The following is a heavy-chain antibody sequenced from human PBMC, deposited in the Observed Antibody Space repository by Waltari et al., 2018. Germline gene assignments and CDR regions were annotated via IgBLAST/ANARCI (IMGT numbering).Heavy chain of an antibody. Sequence: EVQLVESGGGLVQPGGSLRLSCAASGFTFSSYAMSCVRQAPGKGLEWVPAISGSGGSTYYADSVKGRFTISRDNSKNTLYLQMNSLRAEDTAVYYCAKDLPYYDSSGPGYYFDYWGQGTLVTVSS. CDR3: AKDLPYYDSSGPGYYFDY. CDR2: ISGSGGST. CDR1: GFTFSSYA. V-gene: IGHV3-23*04. J-gene: IGHJ4*02. D-gene: IGHD3-22*01.